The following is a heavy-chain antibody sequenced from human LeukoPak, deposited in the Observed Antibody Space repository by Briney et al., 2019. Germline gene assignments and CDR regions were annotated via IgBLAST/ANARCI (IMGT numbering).Heavy chain of an antibody. CDR3: ARVVIDAFDI. V-gene: IGHV4-34*01. CDR2: INHSENT. CDR1: GGSFSGYY. Sequence: SETLSLTCTVYGGSFSGYYWSWIRQPPGKGLEWIGEINHSENTHYNPSLKSRVTISVDTSKNQFSLKVSSVTAADTAVYYCARVVIDAFDIWGQGTKVTVSS. J-gene: IGHJ3*02. D-gene: IGHD3-22*01.